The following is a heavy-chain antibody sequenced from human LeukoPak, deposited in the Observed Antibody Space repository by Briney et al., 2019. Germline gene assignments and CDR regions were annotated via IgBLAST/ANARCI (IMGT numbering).Heavy chain of an antibody. Sequence: GGSLRLSCAASGSTFSSYAMSWVRQAPGKGLEWVAVISYDGSNKYFADSVKGRFTISRDNSKNTLYLQMNSLRAEDTVVYFCARGNLGLDYWGQGTLVTVSS. CDR1: GSTFSSYA. J-gene: IGHJ4*02. CDR2: ISYDGSNK. CDR3: ARGNLGLDY. V-gene: IGHV3-30-3*01.